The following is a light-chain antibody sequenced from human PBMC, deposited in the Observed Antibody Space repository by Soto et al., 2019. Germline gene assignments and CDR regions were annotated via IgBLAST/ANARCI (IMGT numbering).Light chain of an antibody. Sequence: ETVLTQSPATLSLSPGERATLSCRASQSVSSYLAWYQQKPGQAPRLLIYDASNRATGIPARFSGSGSGTDFTLTISSLEPEDFAVYYCQQRSNWLETFGQGTKVDIK. CDR3: QQRSNWLET. CDR2: DAS. V-gene: IGKV3-11*01. CDR1: QSVSSY. J-gene: IGKJ1*01.